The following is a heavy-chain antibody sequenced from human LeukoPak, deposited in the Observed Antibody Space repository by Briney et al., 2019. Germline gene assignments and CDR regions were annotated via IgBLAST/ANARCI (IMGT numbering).Heavy chain of an antibody. CDR3: ARDPDYYGSGSHDY. Sequence: GGSLRLSCAASGFTFSSYWMHWVRQAPGKGRVWVSRINTDGSSTSYADSVKGRFTISRDDAKNTLYLQMNSLRAEDTAVYYCARDPDYYGSGSHDYWGQGTLVTVSS. J-gene: IGHJ4*02. CDR1: GFTFSSYW. CDR2: INTDGSST. D-gene: IGHD3-10*01. V-gene: IGHV3-74*01.